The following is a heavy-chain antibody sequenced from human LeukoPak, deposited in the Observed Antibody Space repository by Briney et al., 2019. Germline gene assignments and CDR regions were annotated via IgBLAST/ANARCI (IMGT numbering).Heavy chain of an antibody. CDR3: ARQLGYYDRSGYYRPSTFDY. D-gene: IGHD3-22*01. CDR1: GGSISSDNYY. CDR2: ISTSGST. V-gene: IGHV4-61*02. J-gene: IGHJ4*02. Sequence: PSETLSLTCTVSGGSISSDNYYWSWIWQPAGKGLEWIGRISTSGSTNYNPSLEGRLTISLDTSKNQFSLKLSSVTAADTAVYYCARQLGYYDRSGYYRPSTFDYWGQGTLVTVSS.